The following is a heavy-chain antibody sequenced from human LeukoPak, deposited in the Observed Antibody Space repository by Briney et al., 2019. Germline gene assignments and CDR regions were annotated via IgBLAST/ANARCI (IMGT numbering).Heavy chain of an antibody. J-gene: IGHJ4*02. D-gene: IGHD6-19*01. CDR3: AYLSKGSGWYFDY. CDR2: ISSSSSYI. CDR1: GFTFSSYT. V-gene: IGHV3-21*01. Sequence: PGGSLRFSCAASGFTFSSYTMNWVRQAPGKGLEWVSSISSSSSYIYYADSVKGRFTISRDNAKNSLYLQMNSLRAEDTAVYYCAYLSKGSGWYFDYWGQGTLVTVSS.